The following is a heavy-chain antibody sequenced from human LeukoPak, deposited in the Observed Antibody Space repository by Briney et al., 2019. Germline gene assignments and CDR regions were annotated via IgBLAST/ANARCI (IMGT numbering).Heavy chain of an antibody. J-gene: IGHJ5*02. D-gene: IGHD6-19*01. CDR2: INPNSGGT. CDR3: ARESPLGYSSGLYNWFDP. V-gene: IGHV1-2*02. CDR1: GYTFTGYY. Sequence: ASVKVSCKASGYTFTGYYTHWVRQAPGQGLQWMGWINPNSGGTNYAQRFQGRVTMTRDTSISTAYMELNRLRSDDTAVYYCARESPLGYSSGLYNWFDPWGQGTLVTVSS.